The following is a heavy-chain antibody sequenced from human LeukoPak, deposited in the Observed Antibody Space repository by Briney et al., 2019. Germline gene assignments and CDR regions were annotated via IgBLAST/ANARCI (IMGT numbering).Heavy chain of an antibody. J-gene: IGHJ3*02. V-gene: IGHV3-9*01. Sequence: PGRSLRLSCAASGFTFDDYAMHWVRQAPGKGLEWVSGISWNSGSIGYADSVKGRFTISRDNAKNSLYLQMNSLRAEGTALYYCAKDSHGSGSYRAFDIWGQGTMVTVSS. CDR1: GFTFDDYA. D-gene: IGHD3-10*01. CDR3: AKDSHGSGSYRAFDI. CDR2: ISWNSGSI.